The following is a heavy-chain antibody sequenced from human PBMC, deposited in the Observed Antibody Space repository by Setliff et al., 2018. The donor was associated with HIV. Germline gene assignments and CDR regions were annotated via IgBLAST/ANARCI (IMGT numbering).Heavy chain of an antibody. D-gene: IGHD1-7*01. Sequence: GGSLRLSCAASGFTFSNYGMHWVRQAPGKGLEWVAFIRYDGSNKYYADSVKGRFTISRDNSKNTLYLQMSTLRAEDTAVYYCAKTTPSIINYPYYYYMDVWDKGTTVTVSS. V-gene: IGHV3-30*02. CDR3: AKTTPSIINYPYYYYMDV. CDR2: IRYDGSNK. J-gene: IGHJ6*03. CDR1: GFTFSNYG.